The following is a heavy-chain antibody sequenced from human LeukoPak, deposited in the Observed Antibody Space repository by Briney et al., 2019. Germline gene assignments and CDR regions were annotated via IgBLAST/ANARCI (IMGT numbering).Heavy chain of an antibody. CDR3: AKDAEVLRPKDYYYYMDV. CDR2: IQSDGSKK. J-gene: IGHJ6*03. Sequence: GGSLRLSCAASGFTFTTYGMHWVRQAPGKGLEWVAFIQSDGSKKFYTSSAKGRFTISRDTSQNTLYLQMNSLRPEDTAVYYCAKDAEVLRPKDYYYYMDVWGKGTTVIISS. D-gene: IGHD2-8*02. V-gene: IGHV3-30*02. CDR1: GFTFTTYG.